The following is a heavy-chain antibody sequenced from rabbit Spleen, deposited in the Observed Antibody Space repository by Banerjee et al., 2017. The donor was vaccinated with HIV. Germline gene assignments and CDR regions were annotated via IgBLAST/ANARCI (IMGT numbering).Heavy chain of an antibody. CDR3: TRDDGSGHYIDGYFNL. D-gene: IGHD1-1*01. Sequence: QEQLKESGGGLVQPGGSLTLTCKASGFSFSSSYDMCWVRQAPGKGLEWIGFIYTGNGKNYYASWAKGRFTISKTSSTTVTLQVTSLTVADTATYFCTRDDGSGHYIDGYFNLWGPGTLVTVS. V-gene: IGHV1S45*01. CDR1: GFSFSSSYD. CDR2: IYTGNGKN. J-gene: IGHJ4*01.